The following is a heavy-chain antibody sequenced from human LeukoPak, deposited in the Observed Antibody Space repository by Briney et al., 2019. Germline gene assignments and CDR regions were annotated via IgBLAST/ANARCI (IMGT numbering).Heavy chain of an antibody. CDR2: IYYSGST. V-gene: IGHV4-59*01. J-gene: IGHJ4*02. CDR1: GGSISSYY. D-gene: IGHD6-19*01. Sequence: PSETLSLTCTVSGGSISSYYWSWIRQPPGKGLEWIGYIYYSGSTNYNPSLKSRVTISVDTSKNQFSLKLSSVTAADTAVYYCARVSGWRHFDYWGQGTLVTVSS. CDR3: ARVSGWRHFDY.